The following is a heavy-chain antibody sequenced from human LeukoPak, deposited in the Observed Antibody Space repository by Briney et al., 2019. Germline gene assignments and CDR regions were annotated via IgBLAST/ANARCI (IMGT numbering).Heavy chain of an antibody. Sequence: GGSPRLSCTASGFTFSSFWMTWVRQAPGKGLEWVANIKQDGGEKYYVDSVKGRFTISRDNAKNSLYLQMNNLRAEDTAVYYCARSGYDSSGYRIEDYWGQGTLVTVSS. CDR3: ARSGYDSSGYRIEDY. V-gene: IGHV3-7*01. CDR2: IKQDGGEK. J-gene: IGHJ4*02. D-gene: IGHD3-22*01. CDR1: GFTFSSFW.